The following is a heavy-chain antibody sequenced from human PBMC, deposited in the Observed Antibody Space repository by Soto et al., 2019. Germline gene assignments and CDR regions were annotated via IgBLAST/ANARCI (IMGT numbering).Heavy chain of an antibody. CDR2: IWYDGSNK. CDR1: GFTFSSYG. V-gene: IGHV3-33*01. Sequence: PGGSLRLSCAASGFTFSSYGMHWVRQAPGKGLEWVAVIWYDGSNKYYADSVKGRFTISRDNSKNTLYLQMNSLRAEDTAVYYCARLRNLIGITGTVDYWGQGTLVTVSS. J-gene: IGHJ4*02. D-gene: IGHD1-20*01. CDR3: ARLRNLIGITGTVDY.